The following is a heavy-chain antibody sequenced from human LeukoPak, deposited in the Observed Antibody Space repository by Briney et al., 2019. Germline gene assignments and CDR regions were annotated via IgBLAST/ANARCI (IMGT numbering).Heavy chain of an antibody. D-gene: IGHD3-10*01. Sequence: ASVKVSCKASGYTFTSYGISWVRQAPGQGLEWMGWISAYNGNTNYAQKLQGRVTMTTDTSTSTAYMELRSLRSDDTAVYYCARSSMVWGVRYAFDIWGQGTMVTVSS. J-gene: IGHJ3*02. CDR1: GYTFTSYG. CDR3: ARSSMVWGVRYAFDI. CDR2: ISAYNGNT. V-gene: IGHV1-18*01.